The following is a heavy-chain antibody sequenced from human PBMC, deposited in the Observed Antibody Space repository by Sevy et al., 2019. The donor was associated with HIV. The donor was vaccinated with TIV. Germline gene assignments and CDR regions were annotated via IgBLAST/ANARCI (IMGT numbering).Heavy chain of an antibody. CDR2: ISSSSSTI. J-gene: IGHJ3*02. CDR1: GFTFSSYS. V-gene: IGHV3-48*02. CDR3: ARDPLRGVRGVYGAFDI. D-gene: IGHD3-10*01. Sequence: GGSLRLSCAASGFTFSSYSMNWVRQAPGKGLEWVSYISSSSSTIYYADSVKGRFTISRDKAKNSLYLQMNGLRDEDTAVYYCARDPLRGVRGVYGAFDIWGQGTMVTVSS.